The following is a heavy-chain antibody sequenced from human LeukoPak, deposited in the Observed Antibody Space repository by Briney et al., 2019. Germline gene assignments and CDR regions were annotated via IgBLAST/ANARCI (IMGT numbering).Heavy chain of an antibody. CDR2: ISGSGGST. V-gene: IGHV3-23*01. CDR1: GFTFSSHA. Sequence: PGGSLRLSCAASGFTFSSHAMSWVRQAPGKGLEWVSGISGSGGSTFYADSVKGRFTISRDNSKNTLYLQMNSLRAEDTAVYYCAKDRVAFGGADAFDMWGQGTMVTVSS. J-gene: IGHJ3*02. CDR3: AKDRVAFGGADAFDM. D-gene: IGHD3-16*01.